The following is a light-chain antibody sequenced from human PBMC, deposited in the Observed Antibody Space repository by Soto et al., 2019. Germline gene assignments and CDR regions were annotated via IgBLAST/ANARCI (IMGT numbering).Light chain of an antibody. CDR3: QQFNNWHPSGRP. Sequence: EIVMTQSPATLSVSPGERATLSCRARQSVSSNLAWYQQKPGQAPRLLIYGASTRATGIPASVSGSGSGTEFTLTISSLLCEDCAVYCCQQFNNWHPSGRPFGQGTKVEIK. V-gene: IGKV3-15*01. J-gene: IGKJ1*01. CDR1: QSVSSN. CDR2: GAS.